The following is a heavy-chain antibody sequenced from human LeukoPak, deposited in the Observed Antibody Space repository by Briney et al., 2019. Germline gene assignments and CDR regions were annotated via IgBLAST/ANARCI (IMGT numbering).Heavy chain of an antibody. J-gene: IGHJ5*02. CDR2: IKQDGSEK. CDR1: GFTFSSYW. CDR3: ARLRHSSSWFWFDP. D-gene: IGHD6-13*01. Sequence: GGSLRLSCAASGFTFSSYWMSWVRQAPGKGLEWVANIKQDGSEKYYVDSVKGRFTISRDDAKNSLYLQMNSLRAEDTAVYYCARLRHSSSWFWFDPWGQGTLVTVSS. V-gene: IGHV3-7*05.